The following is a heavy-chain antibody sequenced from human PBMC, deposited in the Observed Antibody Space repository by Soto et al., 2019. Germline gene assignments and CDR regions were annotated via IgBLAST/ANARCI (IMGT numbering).Heavy chain of an antibody. Sequence: EVQLLESGGGLVQPGGSLRLSCAASGFTFSSDAMSWVRQAPGKGLEWVSAISGSGGSTYYADSVKGRFTISRDNSKNTLYLQMNSLRAEDTAVYYCAKDGDGRWLQLNWYFDLWGRGTLVTVSS. CDR3: AKDGDGRWLQLNWYFDL. CDR1: GFTFSSDA. J-gene: IGHJ2*01. V-gene: IGHV3-23*01. D-gene: IGHD5-12*01. CDR2: ISGSGGST.